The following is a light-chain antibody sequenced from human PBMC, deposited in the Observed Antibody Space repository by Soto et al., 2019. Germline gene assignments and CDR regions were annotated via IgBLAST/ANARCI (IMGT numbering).Light chain of an antibody. V-gene: IGKV3-20*01. Sequence: EIVMTQSPATLSVFPGERATLSCRASQSVSSSYLAWYQQKPGQAPRLLIYGASSRATGIPDRFSGSGSGTDFTLTISRLEPEDFAVYYCQQYGSSQITFGQGTRLEIK. J-gene: IGKJ5*01. CDR1: QSVSSSY. CDR3: QQYGSSQIT. CDR2: GAS.